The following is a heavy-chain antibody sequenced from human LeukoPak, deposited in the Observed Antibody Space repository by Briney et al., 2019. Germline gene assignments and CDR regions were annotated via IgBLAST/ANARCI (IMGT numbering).Heavy chain of an antibody. Sequence: VASVKVSFKASGFTFSSSAMQWVRQARGQRLEWIGWIVVGSGNTNYAQKFQERVTITRDMSTSTAYMELSSLRSEDAAVYYCAADGYYGSRSFFDYWGQGTLVTVSS. CDR2: IVVGSGNT. V-gene: IGHV1-58*02. D-gene: IGHD3-10*01. CDR1: GFTFSSSA. CDR3: AADGYYGSRSFFDY. J-gene: IGHJ4*02.